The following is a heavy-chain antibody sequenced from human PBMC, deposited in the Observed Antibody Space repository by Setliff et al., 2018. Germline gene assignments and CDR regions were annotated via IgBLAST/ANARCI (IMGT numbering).Heavy chain of an antibody. D-gene: IGHD1-26*01. CDR2: LHTSGSI. Sequence: PSETLSLTCTVSGGSISSGTYYWSWIRQPAGKGLEWIGRLHTSGSIDYNPSLKSRVTISVDTSKNQFSLRLRSVTAADTAVYFCARDSTMVGATDYWGLGTLVTV. CDR1: GGSISSGTYY. J-gene: IGHJ4*02. CDR3: ARDSTMVGATDY. V-gene: IGHV4-61*02.